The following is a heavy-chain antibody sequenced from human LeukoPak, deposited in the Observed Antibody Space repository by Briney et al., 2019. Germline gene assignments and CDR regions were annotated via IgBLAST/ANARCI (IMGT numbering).Heavy chain of an antibody. Sequence: GASVKVSCKASVSTFSSYSISWVRQAPGRGLEWVGGIIPSFRTTKTAQRFQGRVTISADESTNTVYLELRSLRSEDTAVYYCAEALVRSLLPSYGMDIWGNGTTVIVSS. V-gene: IGHV1-69*13. D-gene: IGHD3-10*01. CDR1: VSTFSSYS. J-gene: IGHJ6*04. CDR3: AEALVRSLLPSYGMDI. CDR2: IIPSFRTT.